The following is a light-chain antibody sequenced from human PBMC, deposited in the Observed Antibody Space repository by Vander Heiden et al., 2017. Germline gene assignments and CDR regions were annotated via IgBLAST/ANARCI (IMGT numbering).Light chain of an antibody. CDR2: DDS. J-gene: IGLJ1*01. CDR1: KIGSKS. CDR3: QVGDTVRDHFV. V-gene: IGLV3-21*02. Sequence: SYVLTQPPSVSVAPGQTATITCGGNKIGSKSVHWYQQKTGQAPILVVHDDSDRPPGIPERFSASNSGNTATLTISSVGARDEADYFCQVGDTVRDHFVFGGGTKLTVL.